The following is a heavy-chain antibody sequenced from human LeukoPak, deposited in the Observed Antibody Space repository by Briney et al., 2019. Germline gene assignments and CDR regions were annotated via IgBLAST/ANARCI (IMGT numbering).Heavy chain of an antibody. V-gene: IGHV5-51*01. Sequence: GESLKISCKASGYTFTGDWIGWVRQMPGKGLEWMGIIYPGDSDTRYSPSFQGQVTISADKSISTAYLQWSSLKASDTAMYYCARHFFGGYYYYYMDVWGRGTTVTVSS. CDR3: ARHFFGGYYYYYMDV. CDR1: GYTFTGDW. CDR2: IYPGDSDT. J-gene: IGHJ6*03. D-gene: IGHD3-3*01.